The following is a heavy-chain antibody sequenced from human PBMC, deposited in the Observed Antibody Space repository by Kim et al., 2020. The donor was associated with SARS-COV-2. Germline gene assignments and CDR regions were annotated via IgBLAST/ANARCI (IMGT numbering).Heavy chain of an antibody. J-gene: IGHJ6*02. CDR1: GFTFSSYE. D-gene: IGHD3-10*01. CDR3: ARNSVRGTPYYYYYGMDV. CDR2: ISSSGSTI. V-gene: IGHV3-48*03. Sequence: GGSLRLSCAASGFTFSSYEMNWVRQAPGKGLEWVSYISSSGSTIYYADSVKGRFTISRDNAKNSLYLQMNSLRAEDTAVYYCARNSVRGTPYYYYYGMDVWGQGTTVTVSS.